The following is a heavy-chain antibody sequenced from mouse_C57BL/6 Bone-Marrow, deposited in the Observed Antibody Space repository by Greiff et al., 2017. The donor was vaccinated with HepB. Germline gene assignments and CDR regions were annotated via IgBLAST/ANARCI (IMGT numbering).Heavy chain of an antibody. CDR3: TTDYGNYCFAY. J-gene: IGHJ3*01. CDR2: IDPENGDT. Sequence: VQLKESGAELVRPGASVKLSCTASGFNIKDDYMHWVKQRPEQGLEWIGWIDPENGDTEYASKFQGKATITADTSSNTAYLQLSSLTSEDTAVYYCTTDYGNYCFAYWGQGTLVTVSA. D-gene: IGHD2-1*01. CDR1: GFNIKDDY. V-gene: IGHV14-4*01.